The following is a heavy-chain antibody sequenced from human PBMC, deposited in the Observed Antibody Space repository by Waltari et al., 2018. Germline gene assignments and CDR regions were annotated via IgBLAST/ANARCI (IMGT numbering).Heavy chain of an antibody. V-gene: IGHV4-4*07. Sequence: QVQLQESGPRLVEPWETLSLTCRISGVSISDYYWSWIRQPAGKGLEFIGRVYTTGTPDYNPSLRSRATVSVDKSKNHFSLSLTSVTAADTAIYYCARGYSDDGGEYFQHWGQGTLVSVSS. D-gene: IGHD3-16*01. J-gene: IGHJ1*01. CDR3: ARGYSDDGGEYFQH. CDR1: GVSISDYY. CDR2: VYTTGTP.